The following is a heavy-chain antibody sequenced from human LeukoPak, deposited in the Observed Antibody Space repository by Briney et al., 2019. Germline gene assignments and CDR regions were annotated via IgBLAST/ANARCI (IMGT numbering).Heavy chain of an antibody. CDR2: INPRSGGT. CDR3: ARGSGTSWFDY. CDR1: GYTFTANN. Sequence: ASVKVSCKASGYTFTANNMHWVRQAPGQGLEWMGWINPRSGGTNYGEKFRSRVTMTRDTSITTAYMELSSLRFDDTAVYYCARGSGTSWFDYWGQGTLVTVSS. D-gene: IGHD2-2*01. J-gene: IGHJ4*02. V-gene: IGHV1-2*02.